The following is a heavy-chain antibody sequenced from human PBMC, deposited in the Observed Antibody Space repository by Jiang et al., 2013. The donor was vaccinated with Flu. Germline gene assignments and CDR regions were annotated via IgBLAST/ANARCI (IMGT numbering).Heavy chain of an antibody. J-gene: IGHJ4*02. CDR2: ISWNSGSI. CDR3: AKDLRGGISYYFDY. V-gene: IGHV3-9*01. D-gene: IGHD2-2*01. Sequence: PGKGLEWVSGISWNSGSIGYXDSVKGRFTISRDNAKNSLYLQMNSLRAEDTALYYCAKDLRGGISYYFDYWGQGTLVTVSS.